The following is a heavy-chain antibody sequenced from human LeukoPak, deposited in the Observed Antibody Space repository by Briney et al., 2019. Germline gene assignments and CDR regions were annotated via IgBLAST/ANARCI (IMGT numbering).Heavy chain of an antibody. J-gene: IGHJ4*02. CDR3: ARTVEGHFDF. D-gene: IGHD5-24*01. Sequence: GESLRLSCVASAFTFKTYTLNWVRQTPGKGLEWVSYISTAGNLINYADSVRGRSTISRDNAKNSLYLYMSSLTPEDTAVYYCARTVEGHFDFRGQGTLVTVSS. CDR1: AFTFKTYT. V-gene: IGHV3-21*01. CDR2: ISTAGNLI.